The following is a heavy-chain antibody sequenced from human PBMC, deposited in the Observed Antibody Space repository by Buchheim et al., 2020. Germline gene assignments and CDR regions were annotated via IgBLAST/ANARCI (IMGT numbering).Heavy chain of an antibody. CDR1: GFTFNNYN. CDR3: AREYSSSSGRTFDI. Sequence: EVQLVESGGGLVKPGGSLRLSCAASGFTFNNYNMNWVRQAPGKGLELVSSISSSSSAIYYADSVQGRFTITREHAKNSLYVQMNSLRAEDTAVYYCAREYSSSSGRTFDIWGQGS. V-gene: IGHV3-21*01. CDR2: ISSSSSAI. J-gene: IGHJ3*02. D-gene: IGHD6-6*01.